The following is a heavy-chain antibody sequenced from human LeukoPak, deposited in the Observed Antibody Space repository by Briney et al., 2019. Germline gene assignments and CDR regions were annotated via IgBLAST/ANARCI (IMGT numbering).Heavy chain of an antibody. Sequence: GGSLRLSCAASGFTFSTYAMSWVRQAPGKGLEWVSAIIGSGGSTYYADSVKGRFTISRDNSKNTLYLQMDSLRAEDTAVYYCAKDQCTSTSCYKGDYWGQGTLVTVSS. D-gene: IGHD2-2*02. CDR1: GFTFSTYA. V-gene: IGHV3-23*01. J-gene: IGHJ4*02. CDR3: AKDQCTSTSCYKGDY. CDR2: IIGSGGST.